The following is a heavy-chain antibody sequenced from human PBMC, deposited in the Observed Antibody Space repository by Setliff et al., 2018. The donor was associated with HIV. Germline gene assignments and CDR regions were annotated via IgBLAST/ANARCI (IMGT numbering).Heavy chain of an antibody. CDR2: ISSDNKYM. Sequence: PGGSLRLSCAASGFTFRDYGMNWVRQAPGKGLEWVSSISSDNKYMYYADSVKGRFTISRDNAKKSLYLQMNSLRADETALYYCARSPSGGWWEGGVDFDIWGHGTMVTVSS. CDR3: ARSPSGGWWEGGVDFDI. J-gene: IGHJ3*02. V-gene: IGHV3-21*03. CDR1: GFTFRDYG. D-gene: IGHD1-26*01.